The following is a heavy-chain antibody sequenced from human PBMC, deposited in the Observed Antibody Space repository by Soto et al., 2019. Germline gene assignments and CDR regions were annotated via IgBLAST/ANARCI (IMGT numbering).Heavy chain of an antibody. CDR1: GYTFTSYY. Sequence: ASVKVSCKASGYTFTSYYMHWVRQAPGQGLEWMGIINPSGGSTSYAQKFQGRVTMTRDTSTSTVYMELSSLRSEDTAVYYCARLPPNFFISTSCYGPDEDDYGMDVWGKGTTVTVSS. V-gene: IGHV1-46*01. CDR3: ARLPPNFFISTSCYGPDEDDYGMDV. CDR2: INPSGGST. D-gene: IGHD2-2*01. J-gene: IGHJ6*04.